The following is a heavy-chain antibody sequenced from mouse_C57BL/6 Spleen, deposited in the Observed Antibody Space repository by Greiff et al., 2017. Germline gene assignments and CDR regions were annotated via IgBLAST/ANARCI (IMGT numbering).Heavy chain of an antibody. CDR3: AKGEYSNYGFAY. V-gene: IGHV1-59*01. CDR2: IDPSDSYT. D-gene: IGHD2-5*01. CDR1: GYTFTSYW. J-gene: IGHJ3*01. Sequence: QVQLKQPGAELVRPGTSVKLSCKASGYTFTSYWMHWVKQRPGQGLEWIGVIDPSDSYTNYNQKFKGKATLTVDTSSRTAYMQLSSLTSEDSAVYYCAKGEYSNYGFAYWGQGTLVTVSA.